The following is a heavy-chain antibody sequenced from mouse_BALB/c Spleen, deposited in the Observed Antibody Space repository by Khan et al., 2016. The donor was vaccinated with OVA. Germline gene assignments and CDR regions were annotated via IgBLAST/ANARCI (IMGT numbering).Heavy chain of an antibody. J-gene: IGHJ1*01. CDR1: GISITTGNYR. Sequence: EVQLQESGPGLVKPSQTVSLTCTVTGISITTGNYRWSWIRQFPGNKLEWMGFIFYSGSITYNPSLTSRTTITRDTSKNQFFLEMKSLTAEDTSTYYCARESGFWYFDVWGAGTTVTVSS. CDR3: ARESGFWYFDV. D-gene: IGHD2-2*01. V-gene: IGHV3-5*02. CDR2: IFYSGSI.